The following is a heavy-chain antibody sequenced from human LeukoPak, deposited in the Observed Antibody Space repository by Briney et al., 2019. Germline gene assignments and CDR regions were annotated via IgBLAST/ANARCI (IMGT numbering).Heavy chain of an antibody. D-gene: IGHD3-22*01. J-gene: IGHJ4*02. CDR1: GFTVSSNY. Sequence: GGSLRLSCAASGFTVSSNYLSWVRQAPGKGLEWVSVIYSGGSPYYADSVKGRFTISRDNSKNTLYLQMNSLRAEDTAVYYCARDLNYYDSSGYGHWGQGTLATVSS. CDR2: IYSGGSP. V-gene: IGHV3-53*01. CDR3: ARDLNYYDSSGYGH.